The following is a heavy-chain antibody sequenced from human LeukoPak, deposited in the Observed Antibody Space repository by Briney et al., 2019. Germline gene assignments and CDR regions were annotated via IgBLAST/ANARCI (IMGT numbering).Heavy chain of an antibody. V-gene: IGHV3-48*04. Sequence: PTGGSLRLSCAVSGFIFSSYSMNWVRQAPGKGLEWVSHISSSSTSKYYADSVKGRFTISRDNAKNSLYLQMNILRAEDTAVYYCARDSTYATRFDYWGQGTLVTVSS. CDR2: ISSSSTSK. CDR3: ARDSTYATRFDY. D-gene: IGHD2-15*01. J-gene: IGHJ4*02. CDR1: GFIFSSYS.